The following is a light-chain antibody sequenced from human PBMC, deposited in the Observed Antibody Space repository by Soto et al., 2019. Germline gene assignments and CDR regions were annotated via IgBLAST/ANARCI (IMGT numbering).Light chain of an antibody. CDR2: GAS. CDR1: QSVSSSY. J-gene: IGKJ5*01. V-gene: IGKV3-20*01. Sequence: EKVLTAAPPILSVAPGGRATLSCRATQSVSSSYLAWYQQKPGQPPRLLIYGASSRATGIPDRFSGSGSGTDFTLTISRLEPEDFAVFYCQHYDSLPITFGQGTRLEIK. CDR3: QHYDSLPIT.